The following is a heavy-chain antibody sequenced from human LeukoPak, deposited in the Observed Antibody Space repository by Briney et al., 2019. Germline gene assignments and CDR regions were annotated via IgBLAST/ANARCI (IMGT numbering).Heavy chain of an antibody. CDR2: IYSGGST. D-gene: IGHD1-1*01. CDR3: ARDAPERRNAFDI. CDR1: GFTVSSNY. Sequence: PGGSLRLSCAAFGFTVSSNYMSWVRQAPGKGLEWVSVIYSGGSTYYADSVKGRFTISRDNSKNTLYLQMNSLRAEDTAVYYCARDAPERRNAFDIWGQGTMVTVSS. V-gene: IGHV3-53*01. J-gene: IGHJ3*02.